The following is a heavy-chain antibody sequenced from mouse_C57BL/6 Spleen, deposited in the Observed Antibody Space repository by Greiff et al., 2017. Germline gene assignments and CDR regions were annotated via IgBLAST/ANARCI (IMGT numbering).Heavy chain of an antibody. V-gene: IGHV5-6*01. CDR1: GFTFSSYG. D-gene: IGHD1-1*01. CDR2: ISSGGSST. J-gene: IGHJ2*01. Sequence: EVKVVESGGDLVKPGGSLKLSCAASGFTFSSYGMSWVRQTPDKRLEWVATISSGGSSTYYPDSVKGRFTISRDNAKNTLYLQMSSLKSEDTAMYYCARDYGSSYDYWGQGTTLTVSS. CDR3: ARDYGSSYDY.